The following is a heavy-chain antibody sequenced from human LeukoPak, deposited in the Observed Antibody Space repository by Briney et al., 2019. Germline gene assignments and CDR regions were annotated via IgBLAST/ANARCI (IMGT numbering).Heavy chain of an antibody. CDR2: ISAYNGNT. V-gene: IGHV1-18*01. CDR3: ARGGKYYDFRSGYSPFDY. Sequence: ASVKVSCKASGYTFTSYGISWVRQAPGQGLEWMGWISAYNGNTNYAQKLQGRVTMTTDTSTSTAYMELRSLRSDDTAVYYCARGGKYYDFRSGYSPFDYWGQGTLVTVSS. D-gene: IGHD3-3*01. CDR1: GYTFTSYG. J-gene: IGHJ4*02.